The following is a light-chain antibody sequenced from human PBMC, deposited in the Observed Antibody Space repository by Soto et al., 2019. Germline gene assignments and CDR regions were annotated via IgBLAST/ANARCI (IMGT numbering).Light chain of an antibody. CDR3: QQYDSSPYT. CDR2: GAS. Sequence: EIVLTQSPGTLSLSPGERATLSCRASQSVSSTYLAWYQQKPGQAPRLLIYGASSRATGIPDRFGGSGSGTDFTLTISRLEPEAFAVYYCQQYDSSPYTFGQGTKLEIK. J-gene: IGKJ2*01. CDR1: QSVSSTY. V-gene: IGKV3-20*01.